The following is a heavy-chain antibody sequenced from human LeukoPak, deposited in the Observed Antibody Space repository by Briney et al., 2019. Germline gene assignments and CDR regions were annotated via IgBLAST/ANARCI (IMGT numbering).Heavy chain of an antibody. CDR1: GFTFDDYA. V-gene: IGHV3-9*01. Sequence: PGGSLRLSCAASGFTFDDYAMHWVRHAPGKGLEWVSGISWNSGSIGYADSVKGRFTISRDNAKNSLYLQMNSLRAEDTALYYCAKDDCSSTSRSVDYWGQGTLVTVSS. D-gene: IGHD2-2*01. J-gene: IGHJ4*02. CDR2: ISWNSGSI. CDR3: AKDDCSSTSRSVDY.